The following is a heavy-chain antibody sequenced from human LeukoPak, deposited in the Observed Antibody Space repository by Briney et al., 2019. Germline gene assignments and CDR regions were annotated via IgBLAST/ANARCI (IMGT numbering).Heavy chain of an antibody. J-gene: IGHJ4*02. V-gene: IGHV3-9*01. CDR2: ISWSSDNL. CDR3: VKDIGFGMIVPRGFAY. D-gene: IGHD3-22*01. CDR1: GFNFEDYA. Sequence: GGSLRLSCVASGFNFEDYAMHWVRQRPGKGLEWVSGISWSSDNLGYADSVKGRFTISRDNAKKSLLQMNSLGVEDTAFYYCVKDIGFGMIVPRGFAYWGQGTLVSVSS.